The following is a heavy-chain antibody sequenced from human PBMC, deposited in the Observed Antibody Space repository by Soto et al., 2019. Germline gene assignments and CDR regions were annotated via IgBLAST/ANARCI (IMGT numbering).Heavy chain of an antibody. CDR3: AGDKRPAHYSSSWPLDY. CDR1: GFTFSSYG. CDR2: IWYDGSNK. V-gene: IGHV3-33*01. D-gene: IGHD6-13*01. J-gene: IGHJ4*02. Sequence: PGGSLRLSCAASGFTFSSYGMHWVRQAPGKGLEWVAVIWYDGSNKYYADSVKGRFTISRDNSKNTLYLQMNSLRAEDTAVYYCAGDKRPAHYSSSWPLDYWGQGTLVTVSS.